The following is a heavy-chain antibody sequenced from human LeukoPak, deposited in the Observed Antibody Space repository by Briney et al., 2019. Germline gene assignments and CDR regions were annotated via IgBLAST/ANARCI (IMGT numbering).Heavy chain of an antibody. D-gene: IGHD3-3*01. CDR3: ATRGHYDFWSGYPLDY. Sequence: ASVKVSCKASGGTFSSYAISWVRQAPGQGLEWMGGIIPIFGTANYAQKFQGRVTITADESTSTAYMELSSLRSEDTAVYYCATRGHYDFWSGYPLDYWGQGTLVTVSS. V-gene: IGHV1-69*13. J-gene: IGHJ4*02. CDR2: IIPIFGTA. CDR1: GGTFSSYA.